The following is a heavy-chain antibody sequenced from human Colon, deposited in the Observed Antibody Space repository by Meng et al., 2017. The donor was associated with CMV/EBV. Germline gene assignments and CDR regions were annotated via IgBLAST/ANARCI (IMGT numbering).Heavy chain of an antibody. Sequence: GSLRLSCTVSGGSISSYYWSWTRQPPGKGLEWVGYMHYSGSTTYNPSLESRVTISLGTSKTQFSLKLSSVTAADTAVYYCAHGAVAGTVYWGQGTLVTVSS. CDR2: MHYSGST. D-gene: IGHD6-19*01. J-gene: IGHJ4*02. CDR1: GGSISSYY. CDR3: AHGAVAGTVY. V-gene: IGHV4-59*01.